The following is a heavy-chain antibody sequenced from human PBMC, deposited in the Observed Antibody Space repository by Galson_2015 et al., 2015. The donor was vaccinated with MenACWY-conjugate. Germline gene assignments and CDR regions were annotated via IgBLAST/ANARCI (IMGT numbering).Heavy chain of an antibody. D-gene: IGHD5-24*01. Sequence: SLRLSCAASGFSFRSYTMHWVRQTPREGLQWVASISHDGTKEYYTDVVKGRFAISRDNSRNTLSLEMNSLRNDDTAIYHCASGSTWQQLSSPSDYWGQGILVTVSS. J-gene: IGHJ4*02. CDR3: ASGSTWQQLSSPSDY. V-gene: IGHV3-30*10. CDR1: GFSFRSYT. CDR2: ISHDGTKE.